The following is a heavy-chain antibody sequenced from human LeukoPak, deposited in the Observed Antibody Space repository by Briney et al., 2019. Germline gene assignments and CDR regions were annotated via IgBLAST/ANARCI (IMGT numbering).Heavy chain of an antibody. CDR2: ISPYNGQT. J-gene: IGHJ4*02. Sequence: ASVKVSCKASGYTFSSYGISWVRQAPGQGLEWMGWISPYNGQTNYAQKLQGRVTMTTDTSTSTAYMEVRSLRSEDTAAYYCARRNRSCDSSDNCVYHFDYWGRGTLVTVSS. V-gene: IGHV1-18*01. CDR1: GYTFSSYG. D-gene: IGHD3-22*01. CDR3: ARRNRSCDSSDNCVYHFDY.